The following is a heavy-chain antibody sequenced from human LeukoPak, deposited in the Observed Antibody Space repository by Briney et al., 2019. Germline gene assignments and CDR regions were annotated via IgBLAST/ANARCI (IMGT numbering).Heavy chain of an antibody. D-gene: IGHD5-24*01. Sequence: SETLSLTCTVFDDSLNNYYWNWIRQPPGKGLEWIGYIYYSGHTNYNPSLNSRVAISIDTSKNQFSLKLNSLTAADTAVYYCARATWNGYMFDYWGQGSLVTVTS. CDR3: ARATWNGYMFDY. CDR1: DDSLNNYY. J-gene: IGHJ4*02. V-gene: IGHV4-59*01. CDR2: IYYSGHT.